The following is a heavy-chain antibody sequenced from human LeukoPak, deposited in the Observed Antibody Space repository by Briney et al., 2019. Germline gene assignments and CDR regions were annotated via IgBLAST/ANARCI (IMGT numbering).Heavy chain of an antibody. Sequence: PSETLSLTCTVSGDSFRSYYWSWIRQPPGKGLEWIGYIYYGGSTNYNPSLKSRVTISVDTSKNQFSLKLNSVTAADTAVYYCARGRNLEWFDYWGQGTLVTVSS. J-gene: IGHJ5*01. D-gene: IGHD3-3*01. CDR2: IYYGGST. CDR1: GDSFRSYY. V-gene: IGHV4-59*01. CDR3: ARGRNLEWFDY.